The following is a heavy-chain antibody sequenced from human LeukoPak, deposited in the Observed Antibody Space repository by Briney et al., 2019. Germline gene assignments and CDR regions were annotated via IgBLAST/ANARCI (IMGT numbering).Heavy chain of an antibody. V-gene: IGHV1-2*02. CDR1: GYTFTGYY. D-gene: IGHD1-26*01. Sequence: GASVKVSCKASGYTFTGYYMHWVRQAPGQGLEWMGWINPNSGGTNYAQKFQGRVTMTRDTSISTAYMELSRLRSDDTAVDYCAXXRGIRGYYFDYWGQGTLVTVS. CDR2: INPNSGGT. CDR3: AXXRGIRGYYFDY. J-gene: IGHJ4*02.